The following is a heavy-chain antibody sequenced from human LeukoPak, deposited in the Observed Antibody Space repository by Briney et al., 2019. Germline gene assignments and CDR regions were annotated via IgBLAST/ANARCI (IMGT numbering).Heavy chain of an antibody. D-gene: IGHD2-8*01. V-gene: IGHV4-39*01. Sequence: SETLSLTCTVSGGSLSRSSYFWGWIRQPPGKGLEWIGSIYYSGSTYYNPSLRSRVTISVDTSKNQFSLKLSSVTAADTAVYYCARQPGVAFDIWGQGTMVTVSS. CDR2: IYYSGST. CDR1: GGSLSRSSYF. CDR3: ARQPGVAFDI. J-gene: IGHJ3*02.